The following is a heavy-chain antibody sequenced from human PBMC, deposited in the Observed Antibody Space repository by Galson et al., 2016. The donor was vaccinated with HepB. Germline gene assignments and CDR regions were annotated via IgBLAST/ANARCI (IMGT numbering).Heavy chain of an antibody. V-gene: IGHV3-53*01. CDR1: GFSVSGDY. D-gene: IGHD5-24*01. CDR3: ARGLGDMAYFQH. Sequence: SLRLSCAASGFSVSGDYMGWVRQAPGKALEWVSLINSVGNTYYADSVRGRFTISRDNSKNTLYLQMNSLRVDDTAAYHCARGLGDMAYFQHWGRGTLVTVSS. CDR2: INSVGNT. J-gene: IGHJ1*01.